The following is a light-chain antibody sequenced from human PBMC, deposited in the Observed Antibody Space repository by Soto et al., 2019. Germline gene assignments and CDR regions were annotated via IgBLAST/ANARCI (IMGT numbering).Light chain of an antibody. V-gene: IGKV3-15*01. CDR1: QSLSNN. Sequence: EIVMTQSPATLSVSPGERATLSCRASQSLSNNLAWYQQKPGQAPRLLIYGAYTRATGSPARFSGSGSGTEFTLTISSLQSEDFAVYYCQQYNQWPLTFGGGTKVEIQ. CDR3: QQYNQWPLT. CDR2: GAY. J-gene: IGKJ4*01.